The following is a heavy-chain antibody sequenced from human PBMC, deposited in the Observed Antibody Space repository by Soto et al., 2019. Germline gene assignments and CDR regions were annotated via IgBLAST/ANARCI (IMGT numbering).Heavy chain of an antibody. V-gene: IGHV3-30*18. D-gene: IGHD4-17*01. Sequence: QVQLVESGGGVVQPGRSLRLSCAASGFTFSSYGMHWVRQAPGKGLEWVAVISYDGSNKYYADSVKGRFTTSRDNSKNTLYLQMNSLRAEDTAVYYCANSFNDYGDYGGDYWGQGTLVTVSS. CDR1: GFTFSSYG. CDR2: ISYDGSNK. J-gene: IGHJ4*02. CDR3: ANSFNDYGDYGGDY.